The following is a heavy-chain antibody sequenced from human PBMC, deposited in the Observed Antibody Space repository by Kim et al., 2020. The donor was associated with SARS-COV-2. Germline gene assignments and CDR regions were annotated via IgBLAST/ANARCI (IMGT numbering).Heavy chain of an antibody. D-gene: IGHD2-2*01. J-gene: IGHJ6*02. Sequence: GESLKISCKGSGYSFTSYWIGWVRQMPGKGLEWMGIIYPGDSDTRYSPSFQGQVTISADKSISTAYLQWSSLKASDTAMYYCARLKGMGHRGYCSSTSCYGARRDYYYGMDVWGQGTTVTVSS. CDR3: ARLKGMGHRGYCSSTSCYGARRDYYYGMDV. CDR2: IYPGDSDT. V-gene: IGHV5-51*01. CDR1: GYSFTSYW.